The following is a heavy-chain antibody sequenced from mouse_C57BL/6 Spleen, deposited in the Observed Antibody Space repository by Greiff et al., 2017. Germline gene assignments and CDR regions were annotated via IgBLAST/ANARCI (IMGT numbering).Heavy chain of an antibody. CDR1: GYTFTDYY. CDR3: AREVITTVVAAYYAMDY. V-gene: IGHV1-76*01. CDR2: IYPGSGNT. J-gene: IGHJ4*01. Sequence: VKLQESGAELVRPGASVKLSCKASGYTFTDYYINWVKQRPGQGLEWIARIYPGSGNTYYNEKFKGKATLTAEKSSSTAYMQLSSLTSEDSAIYFCAREVITTVVAAYYAMDYWGQGTSVTVSS. D-gene: IGHD1-1*01.